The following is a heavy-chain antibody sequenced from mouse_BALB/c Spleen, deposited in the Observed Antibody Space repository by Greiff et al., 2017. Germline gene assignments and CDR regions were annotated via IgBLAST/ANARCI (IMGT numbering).Heavy chain of an antibody. CDR2: ISSGGSYT. V-gene: IGHV5-6*01. CDR3: ARHALYYYGSSYGAMDY. J-gene: IGHJ4*01. Sequence: VQLKESGGDLVKPGGSLKLSCAASGFTFSSYGMSWVRQTPDKRLEWVATISSGGSYTYYPDSVKGRFTISRDNAKNTLYLQMSSLKSEDTAMYYCARHALYYYGSSYGAMDYWGQGTSVTVSS. D-gene: IGHD1-1*01. CDR1: GFTFSSYG.